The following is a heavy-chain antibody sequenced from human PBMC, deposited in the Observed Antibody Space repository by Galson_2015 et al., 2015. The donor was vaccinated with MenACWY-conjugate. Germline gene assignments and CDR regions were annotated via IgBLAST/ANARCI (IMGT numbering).Heavy chain of an antibody. CDR2: ISRSSTTI. J-gene: IGHJ6*02. Sequence: SLRLSCAASGFTFSSYAMNWVRQAPGRGLEWISYISRSSTTIYYPDSVKGRFTVSRDNAKNSLYLHMNSLRAEDTAIYYCSRDSDFRWDVWGHGTPVTVSS. V-gene: IGHV3-48*01. CDR3: SRDSDFRWDV. CDR1: GFTFSSYA.